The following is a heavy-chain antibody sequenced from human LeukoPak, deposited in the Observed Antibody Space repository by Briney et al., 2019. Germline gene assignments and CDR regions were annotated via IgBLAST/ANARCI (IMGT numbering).Heavy chain of an antibody. CDR2: ITSDGRYK. CDR1: GFTFSSYG. J-gene: IGHJ6*02. Sequence: GGSLRLSCAASGFTFSSYGTHWVRQAPGKGLEWVAVITSDGRYKYYADSVKGRFTISRDNSKNTLYLRMNSLRAEDTAVYYCAKGMFMTTAETVADYGMDVWGQGTTVTVSS. D-gene: IGHD4-17*01. CDR3: AKGMFMTTAETVADYGMDV. V-gene: IGHV3-30*18.